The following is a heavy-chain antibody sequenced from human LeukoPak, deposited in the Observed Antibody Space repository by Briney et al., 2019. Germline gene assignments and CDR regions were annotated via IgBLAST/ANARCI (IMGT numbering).Heavy chain of an antibody. V-gene: IGHV1-46*01. D-gene: IGHD6-19*01. J-gene: IGHJ1*01. Sequence: ASVKVSCKASGGTFSSYAISWVRQAPGQGLEWMGIINPSGGSTSYAQKFQGRVTMTRDTSTSTVYMELSSLRSEDTAVYYCARGSGWQRNNKEYFQHWGQGTLVTVSS. CDR3: ARGSGWQRNNKEYFQH. CDR2: INPSGGST. CDR1: GGTFSSYA.